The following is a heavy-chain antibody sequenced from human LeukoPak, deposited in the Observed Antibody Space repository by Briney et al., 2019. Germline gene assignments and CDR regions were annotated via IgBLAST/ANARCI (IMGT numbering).Heavy chain of an antibody. D-gene: IGHD1-26*01. V-gene: IGHV3-7*05. J-gene: IGHJ4*02. CDR2: IKEDGSEK. CDR1: GFTFNSYW. CDR3: ARVWPYTGRPYAYDY. Sequence: GGSLRLSCAASGFTFNSYWMSWVRQAPGKGLEWVANIKEDGSEKYYVDSVKGRFTISRDNAKNSLYLQMNSLRAEDTAIYYCARVWPYTGRPYAYDYWGQGTLVTVSS.